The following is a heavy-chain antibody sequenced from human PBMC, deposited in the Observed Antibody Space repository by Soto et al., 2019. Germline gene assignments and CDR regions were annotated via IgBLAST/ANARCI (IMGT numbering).Heavy chain of an antibody. J-gene: IGHJ4*02. Sequence: EVELVESGGGVVRPGGSLRLSCAASGFTFDDYAMSWVRQGPGKGLERVASINWNAGSTTYADSVKGRFTISRDNAKNSLYLQINSLRADDTGLYYCARCSSTSCYVLASFDYWGQGTLVTVSS. CDR2: INWNAGST. V-gene: IGHV3-20*04. CDR3: ARCSSTSCYVLASFDY. CDR1: GFTFDDYA. D-gene: IGHD2-2*01.